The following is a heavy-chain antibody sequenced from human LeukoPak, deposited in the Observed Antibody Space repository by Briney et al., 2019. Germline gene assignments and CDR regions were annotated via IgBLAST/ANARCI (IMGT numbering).Heavy chain of an antibody. J-gene: IGHJ1*01. CDR2: INPNGGGT. Sequence: ASVKVSFMASGYTFTSYYMHWVRQAPGQGLECMGLINPNGGGTSYAQKFQGRVTMTRDTSTSTVYMELSSLRSEDTAMYYCARGGMPTVVKGAEYFQHWGQGTLVTVSS. D-gene: IGHD4-23*01. CDR1: GYTFTSYY. V-gene: IGHV1-46*01. CDR3: ARGGMPTVVKGAEYFQH.